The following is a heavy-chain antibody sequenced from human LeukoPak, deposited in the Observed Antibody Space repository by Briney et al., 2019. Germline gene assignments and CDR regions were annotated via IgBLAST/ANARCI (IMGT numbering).Heavy chain of an antibody. CDR3: ASSGKQQLFLGDY. CDR1: GFTFSSYG. CDR2: ISYDGSNK. Sequence: GGSLRLSCAASGFTFSSYGMHWVRQAPGKGLEWVAVISYDGSNKYYADSVKGRFTISRDNSKNTLYLQMNSLRAEDTAVYYCASSGKQQLFLGDYWGQGTLVTVSS. V-gene: IGHV3-30*03. D-gene: IGHD6-13*01. J-gene: IGHJ4*02.